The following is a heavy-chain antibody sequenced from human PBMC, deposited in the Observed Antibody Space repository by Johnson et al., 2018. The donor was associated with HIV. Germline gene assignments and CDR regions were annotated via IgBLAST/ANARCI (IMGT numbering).Heavy chain of an antibody. J-gene: IGHJ3*02. Sequence: QVQLVESGGGVVQPGRSLRLSCAASGFTFSSYAMHWVRQAPGKGLEWVAFIRYDGSNKYYADSVKGRFTISRDNSKNTLYLQMNSLRAEDTAVYYCARGGKRVMAAFDIWGQGTMVTVS. CDR1: GFTFSSYA. CDR2: IRYDGSNK. V-gene: IGHV3-30*02. D-gene: IGHD3-16*01. CDR3: ARGGKRVMAAFDI.